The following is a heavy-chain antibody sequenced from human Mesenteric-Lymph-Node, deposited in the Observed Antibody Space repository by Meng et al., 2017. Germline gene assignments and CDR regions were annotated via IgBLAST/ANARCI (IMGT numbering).Heavy chain of an antibody. D-gene: IGHD6-25*01. V-gene: IGHV3-11*04. Sequence: GESLKISCAASGFTFSDYYMTWIRQPPGQGLEWLASVSPTSGSLYFADSVKGRFSISRDNAKNSVSLQMTRLRVEDTAVYYCARDHGSLNWFDPWGHGTRVTVSS. CDR3: ARDHGSLNWFDP. CDR2: VSPTSGSL. CDR1: GFTFSDYY. J-gene: IGHJ5*02.